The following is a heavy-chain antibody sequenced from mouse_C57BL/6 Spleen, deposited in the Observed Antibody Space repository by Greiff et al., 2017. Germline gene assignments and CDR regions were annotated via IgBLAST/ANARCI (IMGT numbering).Heavy chain of an antibody. CDR1: GYTFTSYW. CDR3: AREGYDEAWFAY. CDR2: IDPSDSYT. D-gene: IGHD3-1*01. J-gene: IGHJ3*01. Sequence: VQLQQPGAELVKPGASVKLSCKASGYTFTSYWMQWVKQRPGQGLEWIGEIDPSDSYTNYNQKFKGKATLTVDTSSSTAYMQLSSLTSEDSAVYYCAREGYDEAWFAYWGQGTLVTVSA. V-gene: IGHV1-50*01.